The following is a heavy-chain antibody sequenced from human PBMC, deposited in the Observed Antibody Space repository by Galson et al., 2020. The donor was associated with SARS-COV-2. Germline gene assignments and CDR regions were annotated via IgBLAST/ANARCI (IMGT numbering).Heavy chain of an antibody. CDR2: IIPIFGTA. V-gene: IGHV1-69*13. CDR3: ARDPQLGYCSGGSCPGLDY. CDR1: GGTFSSYA. Sequence: SVKVSCKASGGTFSSYAISWVRQAPGQGLEWMGVIIPIFGTANYAQKFQGRVTITADESTSTAYMELSSLRSEDTAVYYCARDPQLGYCSGGSCPGLDYWGQGTLVTVSS. J-gene: IGHJ4*02. D-gene: IGHD2-15*01.